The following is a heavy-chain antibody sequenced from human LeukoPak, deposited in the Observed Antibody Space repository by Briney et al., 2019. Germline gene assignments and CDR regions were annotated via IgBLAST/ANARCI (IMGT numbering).Heavy chain of an antibody. J-gene: IGHJ4*02. D-gene: IGHD3-3*01. CDR3: ARWRYDFWSGYMD. Sequence: ASVKVSCKASGYTFTGYYMHWVRQAPGQGLEWMGWINPNSGGTNYAQKFQGRVTMTRDTSISTAYMELSRLRSDDTAVYYCARWRYDFWSGYMDWGQGTLVTVSS. CDR2: INPNSGGT. CDR1: GYTFTGYY. V-gene: IGHV1-2*02.